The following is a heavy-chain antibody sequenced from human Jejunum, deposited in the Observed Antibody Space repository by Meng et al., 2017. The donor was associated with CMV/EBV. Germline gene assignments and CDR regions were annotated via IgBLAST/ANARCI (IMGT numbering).Heavy chain of an antibody. D-gene: IGHD1-14*01. J-gene: IGHJ4*02. CDR3: ARAPHKPFNIEGAFDS. CDR1: TVSSYA. Sequence: TVSSYAMNWVSQARGKGLEWVSSISASSSYIYYADSMKGRFTISRDNAKNSLYLQKDSMRAEDSAVYYCARAPHKPFNIEGAFDSWGQGTLVTVSS. V-gene: IGHV3-21*01. CDR2: ISASSSYI.